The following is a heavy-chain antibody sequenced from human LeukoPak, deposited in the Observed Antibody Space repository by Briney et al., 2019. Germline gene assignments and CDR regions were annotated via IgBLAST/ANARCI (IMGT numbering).Heavy chain of an antibody. Sequence: PGGSLRLSCAASGFTFSSYAMSWVRQAPGKGLEWVSAISSSGGSTYYADSVKGRFTISRDNSKNTLYLQMSSLRAEDTAVYYCAKWSPYGGNPGYWGQGTLVTVSS. CDR2: ISSSGGST. V-gene: IGHV3-23*01. CDR3: AKWSPYGGNPGY. CDR1: GFTFSSYA. D-gene: IGHD4-23*01. J-gene: IGHJ4*02.